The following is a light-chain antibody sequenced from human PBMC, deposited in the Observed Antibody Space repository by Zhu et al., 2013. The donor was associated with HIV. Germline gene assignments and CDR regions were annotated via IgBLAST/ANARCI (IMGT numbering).Light chain of an antibody. CDR3: SSYTSSTTLF. Sequence: QSALTQPASVSGSLGQAITISCTGTSSNVGAYNYVSWYQQHPGKAPKLLIYEVNKRPSGVSNRFSASKSVNTASLTISGLQAEDEADYYCSSYTSSTTLFFGGGTKLTVL. J-gene: IGLJ2*01. V-gene: IGLV2-14*03. CDR2: EVN. CDR1: SSNVGAYNY.